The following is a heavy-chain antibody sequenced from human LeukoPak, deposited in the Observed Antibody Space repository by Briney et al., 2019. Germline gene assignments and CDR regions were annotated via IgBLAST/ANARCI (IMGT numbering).Heavy chain of an antibody. CDR1: GGSVSSYY. J-gene: IGHJ4*02. CDR2: FSYSGST. V-gene: IGHV4-59*02. Sequence: SETLSLTCTVSGGSVSSYYWSWIRQPPGKGLEWIGYFSYSGSTNYNPSLKSRVTISVDTSKSQFSLKLSSVTAADTAVYYCARGPWDSGYPSFDYWAREPWSPSPQ. CDR3: ARGPWDSGYPSFDY. D-gene: IGHD5-12*01.